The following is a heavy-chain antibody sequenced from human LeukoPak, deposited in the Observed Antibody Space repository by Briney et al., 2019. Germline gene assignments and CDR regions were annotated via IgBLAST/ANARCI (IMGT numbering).Heavy chain of an antibody. CDR1: GGSISSYY. D-gene: IGHD5-12*01. CDR2: IYYSGST. J-gene: IGHJ4*02. CDR3: ARGDSGYEGYYFDY. Sequence: SETLFLTCTVSGGSISSYYWSWIRQPPGKGLEWIGYIYYSGSTNYNPSLKSRVTISVDTSKNQFSLKLSSVTAADTAVYYCARGDSGYEGYYFDYWGQGTLVTVSS. V-gene: IGHV4-59*01.